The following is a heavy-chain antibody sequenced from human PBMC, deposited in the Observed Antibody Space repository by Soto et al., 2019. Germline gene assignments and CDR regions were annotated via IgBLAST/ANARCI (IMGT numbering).Heavy chain of an antibody. CDR2: ISPYSGNT. Sequence: QVQLVQSGPEVKKPGASVKVSCKASSDTFTSYAFSWVRQAPGQGLEWMGWISPYSGNTNYGQMLQGRVAMTTDRPTSIVYMELRSLRSDNTVVYYCAGVNSGYDLSNPEWNLFDPWGQGTLVTVSS. D-gene: IGHD5-12*01. CDR1: SDTFTSYA. CDR3: AGVNSGYDLSNPEWNLFDP. J-gene: IGHJ5*02. V-gene: IGHV1-18*01.